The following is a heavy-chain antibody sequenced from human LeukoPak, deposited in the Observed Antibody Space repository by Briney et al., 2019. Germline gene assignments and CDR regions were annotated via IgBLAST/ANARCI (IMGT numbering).Heavy chain of an antibody. CDR2: ISYDGSNK. CDR1: GFTFSSYG. CDR3: AKDLVDYYFDY. V-gene: IGHV3-30*18. Sequence: GRSLGLSCAASGFTFSSYGMHWVRQAPGKGLEWVAVISYDGSNKYYADSVKGRFTISRDNSKNTLYLQMNSLRAEDTAVYYCAKDLVDYYFDYWGQGTLVTVSS. J-gene: IGHJ4*02.